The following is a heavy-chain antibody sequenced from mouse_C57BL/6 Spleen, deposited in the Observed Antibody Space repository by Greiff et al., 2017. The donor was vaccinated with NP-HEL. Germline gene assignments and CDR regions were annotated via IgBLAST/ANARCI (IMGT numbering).Heavy chain of an antibody. CDR3: ARYGSSIYYFDY. V-gene: IGHV1-55*01. J-gene: IGHJ2*01. CDR1: GYTFTSYW. Sequence: VQLQQPGAELVKPGASVKMSCKASGYTFTSYWITWVKQRPGQGLEWIGDIYPGSGSTNYNEKFKSKATLTVDTSSSTAYMQLSSLTSEDSAFYYCARYGSSIYYFDYWGKGTTLTVSS. D-gene: IGHD1-1*01. CDR2: IYPGSGST.